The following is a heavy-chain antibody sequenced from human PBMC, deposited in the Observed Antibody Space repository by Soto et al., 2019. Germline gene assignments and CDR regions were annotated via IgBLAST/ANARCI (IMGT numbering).Heavy chain of an antibody. J-gene: IGHJ1*01. CDR1: EFPFNSYA. Sequence: GGSLRLSCVASEFPFNSYAMNWVRQAPGKGLEWVSAISGSGGSTYYADSVKGRFTISRDNSKNTLYLQMNSLRADDTAVYYCAKSEGPYCSSTSCYGEHWGQGTQVTVSS. CDR3: AKSEGPYCSSTSCYGEH. V-gene: IGHV3-23*01. D-gene: IGHD2-2*01. CDR2: ISGSGGST.